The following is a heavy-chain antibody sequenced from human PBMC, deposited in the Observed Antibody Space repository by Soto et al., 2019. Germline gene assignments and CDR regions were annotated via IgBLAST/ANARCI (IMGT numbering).Heavy chain of an antibody. D-gene: IGHD5-18*01. V-gene: IGHV4-31*02. J-gene: IGHJ6*02. CDR3: ASGSLGYSYGLDYYYYGLDV. CDR1: GGTIDSGAYY. Sequence: SETLSLTCTVSGGTIDSGAYYWSWIRQHPRKGLEWIGYIYYSGSTYYNPSLKSRVTISVDTSKNQFSLKLSSVTAADTAVYYCASGSLGYSYGLDYYYYGLDVWGQGTTVTVS. CDR2: IYYSGST.